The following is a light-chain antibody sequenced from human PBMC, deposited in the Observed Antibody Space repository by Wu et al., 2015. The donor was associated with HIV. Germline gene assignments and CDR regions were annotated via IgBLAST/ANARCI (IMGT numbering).Light chain of an antibody. CDR2: AAS. CDR3: QLYGSSTRFT. CDR1: QSVDSSY. J-gene: IGKJ3*01. V-gene: IGKV3-20*01. Sequence: EIVLTQSPGTLSLSPGERATLSCGASQSVDSSYLAWYQQKPGQAPRLLIYAASNRATGIPDRFSGSGSGTDFTLTITRLEPEDFAVYFCQLYGSSTRFTFGPGTKVDIK.